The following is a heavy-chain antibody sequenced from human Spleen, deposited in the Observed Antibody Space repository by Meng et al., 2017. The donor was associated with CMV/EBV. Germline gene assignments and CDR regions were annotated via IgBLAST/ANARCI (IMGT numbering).Heavy chain of an antibody. V-gene: IGHV3-23*01. D-gene: IGHD6-6*01. CDR1: GFTFSSYA. Sequence: GGSLRLSCAASGFTFSSYAMTWVRQAPGKGLEWVSTISDSGDNTYYADSVKGRFTISRDNSKNTLYLQMNHLRADDTAVYYCRGSSSMTLYYFDYWGQGTLVTVSS. CDR3: RGSSSMTLYYFDY. CDR2: ISDSGDNT. J-gene: IGHJ4*02.